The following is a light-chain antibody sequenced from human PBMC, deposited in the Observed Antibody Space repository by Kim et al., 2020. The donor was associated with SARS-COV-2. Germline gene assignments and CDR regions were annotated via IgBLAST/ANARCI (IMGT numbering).Light chain of an antibody. Sequence: EVVLKQSPATLSLSPGERATLSCRASENVNIYLTWDQHKPGQAPRLLIYDTSRRAPGIPARFSAIGSGTDFTLTISSLQPDDFAVYYCQQRTYWPGTFGQGTKVDIK. J-gene: IGKJ1*01. CDR1: ENVNIY. CDR3: QQRTYWPGT. CDR2: DTS. V-gene: IGKV3-11*01.